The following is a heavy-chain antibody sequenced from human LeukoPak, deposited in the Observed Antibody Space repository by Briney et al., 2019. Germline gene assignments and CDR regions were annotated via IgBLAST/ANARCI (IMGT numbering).Heavy chain of an antibody. V-gene: IGHV3-7*01. D-gene: IGHD1-26*01. CDR2: MKEDGSEI. CDR1: GFPYDVQT. Sequence: AGGSLRLSCAASGFPYDVQTMSWVRQAPGKGLDWVASMKEDGSEIYYVDAVKGRFTISRDNRKNSLYLQMNSLRAEDTAVYYCARGGATRGRFENWGQGALVIVSS. J-gene: IGHJ4*02. CDR3: ARGGATRGRFEN.